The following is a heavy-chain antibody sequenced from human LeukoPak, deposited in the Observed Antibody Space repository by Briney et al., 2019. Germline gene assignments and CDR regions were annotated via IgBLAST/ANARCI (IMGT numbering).Heavy chain of an antibody. D-gene: IGHD3-22*01. Sequence: GGSLRLSCAASGFTFSSYAMSWVRQAPGKGLEWVSAISGSGGSTYYADSVKGRFTISRDNSKNTLYLQMNSLRAEDTAVYYCYIPYYDTSAYKGYWGQGTLVTVSS. CDR3: YIPYYDTSAYKGY. J-gene: IGHJ4*02. V-gene: IGHV3-23*01. CDR2: ISGSGGST. CDR1: GFTFSSYA.